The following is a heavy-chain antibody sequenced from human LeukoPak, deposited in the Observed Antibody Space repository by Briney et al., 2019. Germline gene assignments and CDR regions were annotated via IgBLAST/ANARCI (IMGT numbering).Heavy chain of an antibody. V-gene: IGHV4-39*01. CDR1: GGSISSYS. CDR3: ASGQLVRGDAFDI. D-gene: IGHD6-13*01. J-gene: IGHJ3*02. CDR2: IYYSGST. Sequence: SETLSLTCNVSGGSISSYSWTWIRQPPGKGLEWIGSIYYSGSTYYNPSLKSRVTISVDTSKNQFSLKLSSVTAADTAVYYCASGQLVRGDAFDIWGQGTMVTVSS.